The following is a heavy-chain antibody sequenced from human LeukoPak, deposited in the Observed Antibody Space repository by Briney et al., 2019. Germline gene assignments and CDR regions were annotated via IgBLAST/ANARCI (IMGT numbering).Heavy chain of an antibody. J-gene: IGHJ2*01. V-gene: IGHV3-23*01. D-gene: IGHD6-19*01. Sequence: GGSLRLSCAASEFTFSSYGMNWVRRAPGKGLEWVSTISDSGANTYYADSVRGRFTISRDNSKNTLYLQKNSLRADDTAIYYCAKSMTLQWRGFFDLWGRGTHVTVSS. CDR1: EFTFSSYG. CDR3: AKSMTLQWRGFFDL. CDR2: ISDSGANT.